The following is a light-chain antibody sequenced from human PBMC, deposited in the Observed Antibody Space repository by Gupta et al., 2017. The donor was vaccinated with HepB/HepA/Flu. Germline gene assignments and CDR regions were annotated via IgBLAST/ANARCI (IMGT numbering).Light chain of an antibody. CDR3: QSYDSSLSGAL. J-gene: IGLJ2*01. CDR1: SSNLGAGYV. Sequence: QSVLTQPPSVSGAPGQRVTISCTGSSSNLGAGYVVHRYQQLPGTAPKLVIYSNNNRPSGVPDRFSGSKSGTSASLAITGLQAEDEADYYCQSYDSSLSGALFGGGTKLTVL. V-gene: IGLV1-40*01. CDR2: SNN.